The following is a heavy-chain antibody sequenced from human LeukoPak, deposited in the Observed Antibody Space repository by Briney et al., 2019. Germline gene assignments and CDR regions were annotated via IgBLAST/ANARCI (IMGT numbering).Heavy chain of an antibody. CDR2: IYYSGST. CDR3: ARGRLARDYFDY. Sequence: PSETLSLTCTVSGGSISSSSYYWGWIRQPPGKGLEWIGSIYYSGSTYYNPSLKSRVTISVDTSKNQFSLKLSSVTAADTAVYYCARGRLARDYFDYWGQGTLVTVSS. CDR1: GGSISSSSYY. J-gene: IGHJ4*02. V-gene: IGHV4-39*07. D-gene: IGHD1-26*01.